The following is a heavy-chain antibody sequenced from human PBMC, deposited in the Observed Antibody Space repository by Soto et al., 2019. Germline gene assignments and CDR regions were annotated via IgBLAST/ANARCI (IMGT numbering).Heavy chain of an antibody. CDR2: IYYSGST. J-gene: IGHJ5*02. D-gene: IGHD6-13*01. CDR3: ARVPSSSWYLSWFGP. Sequence: PSETLSLTCTVSGGSISSYYWSWIRQPPGKGLEWIGYIYYSGSTNYNPSLKSRVTISVDTSKNQFSLKLSSVTAADTAVYYCARVPSSSWYLSWFGPWGQGTLVTVSS. CDR1: GGSISSYY. V-gene: IGHV4-59*01.